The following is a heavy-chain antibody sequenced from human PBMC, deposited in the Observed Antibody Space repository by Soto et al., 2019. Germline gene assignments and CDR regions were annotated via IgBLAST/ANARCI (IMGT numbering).Heavy chain of an antibody. D-gene: IGHD3-10*01. Sequence: EVRLEEAGGGFVQHGGSLRVSCSGSGFIFSSFCMHWVRQGPGKGLEWVSRINGDGASLAYADSVKGRFSISRDNVKNTLHLHMNSRAADETAVYCCAREGSLGVDVWGRGTTVNVSS. V-gene: IGHV3-74*03. J-gene: IGHJ6*01. CDR1: GFIFSSFC. CDR2: INGDGASL. CDR3: AREGSLGVDV.